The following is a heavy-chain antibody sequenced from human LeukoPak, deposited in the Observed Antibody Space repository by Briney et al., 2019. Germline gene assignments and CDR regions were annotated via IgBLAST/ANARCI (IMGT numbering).Heavy chain of an antibody. CDR1: GYTFTSYG. Sequence: SVKVSCKASGYTFTSYGISWVRQAPGQGLEWMGGIIPIFGTANYAQKFQGRVTITADESTSTAYMELSSLRSEDTAVYYCASGYYYDSSGLDVWGQGTTVTVSS. J-gene: IGHJ6*02. V-gene: IGHV1-69*13. CDR2: IIPIFGTA. CDR3: ASGYYYDSSGLDV. D-gene: IGHD3-22*01.